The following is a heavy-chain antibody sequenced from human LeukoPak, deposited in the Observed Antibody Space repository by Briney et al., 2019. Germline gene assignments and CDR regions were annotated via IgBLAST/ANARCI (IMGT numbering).Heavy chain of an antibody. CDR2: INPDGSNM. D-gene: IGHD3-3*01. CDR1: GFSFSSYW. CDR3: VSGFLQWLY. J-gene: IGHJ4*02. V-gene: IGHV3-7*01. Sequence: GGSLRLSCAASGFSFSSYWMSWVRQAPGKGLEWGANINPDGSNMLYVDSVKGGFTISRDNAKTSLYLQMNNLRAEDTAVYFCVSGFLQWLYWGQGTLVTVSS.